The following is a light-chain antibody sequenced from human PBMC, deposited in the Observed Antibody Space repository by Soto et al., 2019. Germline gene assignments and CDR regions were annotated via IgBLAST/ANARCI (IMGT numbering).Light chain of an antibody. J-gene: IGKJ4*01. CDR1: QSVSSSY. V-gene: IGKV3-20*01. CDR3: QQYGSSLGVT. CDR2: DAS. Sequence: EIVLTQSPGTLSLSPGERATLSSRASQSVSSSYLAWYQQKPGQATRLIIYDASSRANGIPDRFSGSGSGTDFTLTISRLEPEDFAVYYCQQYGSSLGVTFGGGTKVDIK.